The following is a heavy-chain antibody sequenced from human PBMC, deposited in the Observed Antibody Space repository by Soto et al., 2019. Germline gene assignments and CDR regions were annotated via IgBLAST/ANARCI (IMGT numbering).Heavy chain of an antibody. Sequence: ASVKVSCKASGYTFTSYAMHWVRQAPGQRLEWMGWINAGNGNTKYSQKFQGRVTITRDTSASTAYMELSSLRSEGTAVYYCARDHVVVPAAMISRWFDPWGQGTLVTVSS. CDR1: GYTFTSYA. J-gene: IGHJ5*02. D-gene: IGHD2-2*01. V-gene: IGHV1-3*01. CDR2: INAGNGNT. CDR3: ARDHVVVPAAMISRWFDP.